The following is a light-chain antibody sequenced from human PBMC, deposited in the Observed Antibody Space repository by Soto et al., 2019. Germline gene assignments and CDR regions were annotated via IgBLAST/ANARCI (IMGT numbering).Light chain of an antibody. Sequence: QSVLTQPPSVSWAPGQRVTIFCTGSSSNIGAGFDVHWYQQLPGTAPKLLIYDNNDRPSGIPDRFSVSKSGTSASLPVTGLQAEDEADYYCQSYDSSRSGSYVFGTGTKVTAL. CDR3: QSYDSSRSGSYV. CDR1: SSNIGAGFD. CDR2: DNN. V-gene: IGLV1-40*01. J-gene: IGLJ1*01.